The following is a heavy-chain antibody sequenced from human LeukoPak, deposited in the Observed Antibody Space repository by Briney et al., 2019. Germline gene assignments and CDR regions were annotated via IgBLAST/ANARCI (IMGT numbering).Heavy chain of an antibody. CDR1: GGSISSSSYY. CDR2: IYYSGST. V-gene: IGHV4-39*07. J-gene: IGHJ5*02. Sequence: SETLSLTCTVSGGSISSSSYYWGWIRQPPGKGLEWIGSIYYSGSTYYNPSLKSRVTISVDTSKNQFSLKLSSVTAADTAVYYCARDLTYYYESGFDPWGQGTLVTVSS. D-gene: IGHD3-22*01. CDR3: ARDLTYYYESGFDP.